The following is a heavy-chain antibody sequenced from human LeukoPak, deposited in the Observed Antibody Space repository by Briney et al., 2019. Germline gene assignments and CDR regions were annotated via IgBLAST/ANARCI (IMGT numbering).Heavy chain of an antibody. V-gene: IGHV3-48*03. D-gene: IGHD5-18*01. CDR2: ISSSGSTI. CDR1: GFTFSSYE. J-gene: IGHJ3*02. CDR3: ARHNSYGLWAFDI. Sequence: GGSLRLSCAASGFTFSSYEMNWVRQAPGKGLEWVSYISSSGSTIYYADSVKGRFTISRDNAKNSLYLQMNSLRAEDTALYYCARHNSYGLWAFDIWGQGTMFTVSS.